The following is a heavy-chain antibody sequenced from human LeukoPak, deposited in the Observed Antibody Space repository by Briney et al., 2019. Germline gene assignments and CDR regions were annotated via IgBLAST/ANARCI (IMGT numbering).Heavy chain of an antibody. D-gene: IGHD6-19*01. J-gene: IGHJ6*02. CDR1: GFTFSSYW. Sequence: PGGSLRLSCAASGFTFSSYWMSWVRQAPGKGLEWVANIKQDGSEKYYVDSVKGRFTISRDNAKNSLYLQMNSLRAEDTALYYCAKGAWLVHGDYYYYGMDVWGQGTTVTVSS. CDR3: AKGAWLVHGDYYYYGMDV. V-gene: IGHV3-7*03. CDR2: IKQDGSEK.